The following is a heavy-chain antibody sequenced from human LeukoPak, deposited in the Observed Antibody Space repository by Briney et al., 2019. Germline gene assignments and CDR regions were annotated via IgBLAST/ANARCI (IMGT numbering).Heavy chain of an antibody. D-gene: IGHD4-17*01. Sequence: VASVKVSCKASGYTFTGYYMHWVRQAPGQGLEWMGWINPNSGGTNYAQKFQGRVTMTRDTSISTAYMELSRLRSDDTAVYYCARDPYNLNYGDYDYWGQGTLVTVSS. J-gene: IGHJ4*02. V-gene: IGHV1-2*02. CDR3: ARDPYNLNYGDYDY. CDR1: GYTFTGYY. CDR2: INPNSGGT.